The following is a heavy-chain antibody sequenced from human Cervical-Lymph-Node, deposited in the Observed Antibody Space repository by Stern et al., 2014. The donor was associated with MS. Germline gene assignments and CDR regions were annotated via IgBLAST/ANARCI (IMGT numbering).Heavy chain of an antibody. CDR1: GYTFISYW. D-gene: IGHD3-22*01. CDR2: IFPVDSDT. Sequence: EVHLVESGAEVQKPGESLKISCKASGYTFISYWIAWVRQMPGKGLEWMGIIFPVDSDTKYSPSFEGQVTVSVDRSINTAYLQWSSLKASDTAMYYCARLAYDSNGYYYFDFWGQGTLVTVSS. V-gene: IGHV5-51*01. CDR3: ARLAYDSNGYYYFDF. J-gene: IGHJ4*02.